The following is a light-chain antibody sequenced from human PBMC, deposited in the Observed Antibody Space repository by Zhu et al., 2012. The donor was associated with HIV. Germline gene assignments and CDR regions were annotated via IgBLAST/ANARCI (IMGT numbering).Light chain of an antibody. CDR3: QQYNSDSGT. CDR2: KAF. V-gene: IGKV1-5*03. J-gene: IGKJ3*01. Sequence: DIQMTQSPSTLSASVGDRVTITCRASQSIRAWLAWYQQKPGKAPKLLIYKAFHLESGVPSRFGGSGSGTEFTLTISSLQPDDFATYYCQQYNSDSGTFGPGTKVDIK. CDR1: QSIRAW.